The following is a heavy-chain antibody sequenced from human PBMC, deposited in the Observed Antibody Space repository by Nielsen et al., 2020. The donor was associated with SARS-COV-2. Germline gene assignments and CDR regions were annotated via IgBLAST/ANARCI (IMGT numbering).Heavy chain of an antibody. V-gene: IGHV4-59*01. D-gene: IGHD3-3*01. CDR2: IYYSGST. Sequence: GSLRLSCTVSGGSISSYYWSWIRQPPGKGLEWIGYIYYSGSTNYNPSLKSRVTISVDTSKNQFSLKLSSVTAADTAVYYCARDRARYDFWSGYPYYYYGMDVWGQGTTVTVSS. CDR1: GGSISSYY. CDR3: ARDRARYDFWSGYPYYYYGMDV. J-gene: IGHJ6*02.